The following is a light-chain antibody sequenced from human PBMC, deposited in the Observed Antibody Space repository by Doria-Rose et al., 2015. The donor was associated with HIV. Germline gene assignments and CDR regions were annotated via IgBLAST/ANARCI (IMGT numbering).Light chain of an antibody. V-gene: IGKV3-20*01. CDR1: QRVKSSY. CDR3: QQYGTSRGT. Sequence: TQSPGTPSLSPGERATLSCRASQRVKSSYLAWYQQKPGQAPRLLIYDASTRATGIPDRFSGSGSGTDFTLTISRLEPEDVEVYYCQQYGTSRGTFGQGTRLEIK. CDR2: DAS. J-gene: IGKJ5*01.